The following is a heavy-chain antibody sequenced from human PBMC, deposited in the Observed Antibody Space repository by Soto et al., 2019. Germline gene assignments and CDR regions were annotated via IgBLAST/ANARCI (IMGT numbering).Heavy chain of an antibody. D-gene: IGHD2-2*01. Sequence: SETLSLTCTVSGGSISSYYWSWTRQPAGKGLEWIGRIYTSGSTNYNPSLKSRVTMSLDTSKNQFSLKLTSVTAADTALYYCARGNCSSPNCYSFSGYYGMDVWGQGTTVTVSS. V-gene: IGHV4-4*07. CDR3: ARGNCSSPNCYSFSGYYGMDV. CDR1: GGSISSYY. J-gene: IGHJ6*02. CDR2: IYTSGST.